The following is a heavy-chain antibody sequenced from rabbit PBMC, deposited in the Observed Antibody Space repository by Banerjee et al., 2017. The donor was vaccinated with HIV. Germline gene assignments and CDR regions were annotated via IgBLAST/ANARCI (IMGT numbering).Heavy chain of an antibody. D-gene: IGHD6-1*01. CDR1: GFSFSSSYY. Sequence: QSLEESGGGLVKPGGTLTLTCTASGFSFSSSYYMCWVRQAPGKGLEWIACIVAGDDNTYYASWVNGRFTISKPSSTTVTLQMTSLTAADTATYFCAREVHYSYNYGGDTYGNWDLWGPGTLVTVS. J-gene: IGHJ4*01. CDR3: AREVHYSYNYGGDTYGNWDL. CDR2: IVAGDDNT. V-gene: IGHV1S40*01.